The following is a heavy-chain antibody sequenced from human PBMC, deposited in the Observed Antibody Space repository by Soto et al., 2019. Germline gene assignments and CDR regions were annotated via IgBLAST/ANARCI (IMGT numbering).Heavy chain of an antibody. V-gene: IGHV3-21*01. CDR1: GFTFSSYS. CDR3: ARGRSLSTNRDY. J-gene: IGHJ4*02. Sequence: EVQLVESGGGLVKPGGSLRLSCAASGFTFSSYSMNWVREAPGKGLEWVSSISSSRGYTSYADSVKGRFTISRDNAKNSLYLQIDSLRAEDTAVDYCARGRSLSTNRDYGGEGALVTVSS. D-gene: IGHD3-3*02. CDR2: ISSSRGYT.